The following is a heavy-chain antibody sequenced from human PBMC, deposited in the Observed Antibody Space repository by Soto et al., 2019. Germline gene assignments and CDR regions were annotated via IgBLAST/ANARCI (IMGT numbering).Heavy chain of an antibody. V-gene: IGHV1-46*01. CDR3: AREITIFGVVIAKDDYYYYGMDV. D-gene: IGHD3-3*01. J-gene: IGHJ6*02. CDR1: GYTFTSYY. Sequence: GASVKVSCKASGYTFTSYYMHWVRQAPGQGLEWMGIINPSGGSTSYAQKFQGRVTMTRDTSTSTVYMELSSLRSEDTAVYYCAREITIFGVVIAKDDYYYYGMDVWGQGTTVTVSS. CDR2: INPSGGST.